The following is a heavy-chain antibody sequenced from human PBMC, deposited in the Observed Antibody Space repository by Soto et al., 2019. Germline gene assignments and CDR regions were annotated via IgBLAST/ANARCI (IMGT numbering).Heavy chain of an antibody. CDR2: ISFDGSNT. D-gene: IGHD4-4*01. J-gene: IGHJ4*02. CDR1: GFTFNSYG. CDR3: AKSSSVTTGPFDY. V-gene: IGHV3-30*18. Sequence: GGSLRLSCAASGFTFNSYGMHWVRQAPGKGLEWVVVISFDGSNTYYADSVKGRFTISRDNSKNTLYLQMNSLRAEDTAVYYCAKSSSVTTGPFDYWGQGTLVTVSS.